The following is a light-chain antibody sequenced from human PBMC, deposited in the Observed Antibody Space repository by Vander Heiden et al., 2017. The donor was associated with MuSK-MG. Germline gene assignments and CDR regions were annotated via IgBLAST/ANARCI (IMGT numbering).Light chain of an antibody. V-gene: IGKV3-15*01. CDR2: AGS. CDR3: HQYNSWPGT. CDR1: QSVGSK. Sequence: EIVMTQSPTTLSVSAGESATLSCRASQSVGSKLAWYQQKPGQSPRLVIYAGSTRATGIPVRFSGSGSGTEFTLTISRLQSEDLAVYSCHQYNSWPGTFGQGTKLEIK. J-gene: IGKJ2*01.